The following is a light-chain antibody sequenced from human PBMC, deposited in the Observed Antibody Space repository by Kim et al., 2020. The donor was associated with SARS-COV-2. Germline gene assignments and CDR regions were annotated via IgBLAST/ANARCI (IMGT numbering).Light chain of an antibody. V-gene: IGLV3-1*01. CDR2: QDS. J-gene: IGLJ2*01. CDR1: KLGDKY. Sequence: SYELTQPPSVSVSPGQTASITCSGDKLGDKYACWYQQKPGQSPVLVIYQDSKRPSGIPERFSGSNSGNTATLTISGTQAMDEADYYCQAWDSSPAVVFGG. CDR3: QAWDSSPAVV.